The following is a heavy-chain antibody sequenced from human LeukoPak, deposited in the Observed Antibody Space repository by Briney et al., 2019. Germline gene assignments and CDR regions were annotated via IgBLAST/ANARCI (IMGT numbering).Heavy chain of an antibody. CDR1: GYTFTVHY. CDR2: INPTTGVE. V-gene: IGHV1-2*06. CDR3: ARLDRNYYYLDV. J-gene: IGHJ6*03. Sequence: ASVKVSCKTSGYTFTVHYMNWVRQAPGQGLEWMGRINPTTGVENYAQKFQGRITVTRHTSINTAYMELSSLRSDDTAVYYCARLDRNYYYLDVWGQGTTVTVSS. D-gene: IGHD1-1*01.